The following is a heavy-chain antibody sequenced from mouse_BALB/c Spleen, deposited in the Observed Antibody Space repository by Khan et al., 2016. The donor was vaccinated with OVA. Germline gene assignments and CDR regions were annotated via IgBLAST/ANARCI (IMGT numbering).Heavy chain of an antibody. J-gene: IGHJ4*01. CDR1: GFSLSRYN. V-gene: IGHV2-6-4*01. Sequence: QVQLKESGPALVAPSQSLSITCTVSGFSLSRYNIHWVRQPPGKGLEWLGMIWGGGGTDYNSTLKSRLSISKDNSKSQVFLNMNRMQTDDTAMYYCARAYYRYDGYYAMDYWGQGTSDTVSS. CDR3: ARAYYRYDGYYAMDY. D-gene: IGHD2-14*01. CDR2: IWGGGGT.